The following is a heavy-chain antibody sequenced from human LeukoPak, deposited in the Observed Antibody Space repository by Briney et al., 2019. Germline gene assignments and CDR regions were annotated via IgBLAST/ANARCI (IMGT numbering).Heavy chain of an antibody. V-gene: IGHV1-3*01. D-gene: IGHD2-15*01. CDR2: INAGNGNT. Sequence: ASVKVSCKASGYTFTSYAMHWVRQAPGQRLEWMGWINAGNGNTKYSQKFQGRVTITRDTSASTAYMELSSLRSGDTAVYYCARELSVGYYYGMDVWGKGTTVTVSS. J-gene: IGHJ6*04. CDR1: GYTFTSYA. CDR3: ARELSVGYYYGMDV.